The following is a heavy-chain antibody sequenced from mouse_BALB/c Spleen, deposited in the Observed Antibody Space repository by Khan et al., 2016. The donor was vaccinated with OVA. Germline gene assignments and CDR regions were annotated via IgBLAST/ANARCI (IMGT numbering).Heavy chain of an antibody. V-gene: IGHV9-1*02. CDR1: GYTFRNYG. CDR2: INTNTGEP. CDR3: ARRDDGGSPDY. D-gene: IGHD1-1*02. J-gene: IGHJ2*01. Sequence: QIQLVQSGPELKKPGETVKISCEASGYTFRNYGMNWVKQAPGKGLKWMGWINTNTGEPTYADDFKGRFAFSLETSASTAFLQINNLKNEDMATYFCARRDDGGSPDYWVQGTTLTVSS.